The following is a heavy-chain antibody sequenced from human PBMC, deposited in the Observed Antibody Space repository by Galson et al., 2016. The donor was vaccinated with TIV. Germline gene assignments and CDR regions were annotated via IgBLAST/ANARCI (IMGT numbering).Heavy chain of an antibody. D-gene: IGHD1-1*01. Sequence: SLRLSCADTGFTFSHYPMHWVRQAPGKGLDWVAVISNDGSNKYYADSVKGRFTISRDNSKSTLYLQMNGLRAQDTGVYYCAKEVQRRLHYWGQGALVTVSS. CDR1: GFTFSHYP. CDR3: AKEVQRRLHY. V-gene: IGHV3-30-3*01. CDR2: ISNDGSNK. J-gene: IGHJ4*02.